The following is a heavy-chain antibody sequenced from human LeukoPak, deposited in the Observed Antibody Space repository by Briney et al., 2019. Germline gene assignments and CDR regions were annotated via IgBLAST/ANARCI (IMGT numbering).Heavy chain of an antibody. V-gene: IGHV3-30*02. J-gene: IGHJ4*02. CDR3: AKGGDDYPLANFDY. CDR2: IRYDGSNK. CDR1: GFTFSSYG. Sequence: GGSLRLSCAASGFTFSSYGMHWVRQAPGKGLEWVAFIRYDGSNKYYADSVKGRFTISRDNSKNTLYLQMISLRAEDTAVYYCAKGGDDYPLANFDYWGQGTLVTVSS. D-gene: IGHD4-11*01.